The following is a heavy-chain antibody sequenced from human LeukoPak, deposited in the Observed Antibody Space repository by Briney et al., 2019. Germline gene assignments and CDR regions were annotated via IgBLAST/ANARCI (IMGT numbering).Heavy chain of an antibody. D-gene: IGHD3-9*01. CDR1: GYTFTASY. CDR2: MNPNSGDI. V-gene: IGHV1-2*02. CDR3: ARGGYDILTGSYRVRYYFDY. Sequence: ASVKVPCKASGYTFTASYIHWVRLAPGQGLEWMGWMNPNSGDIHYAQKFQGRVTMTRDTSISTAYMDLSRLGSDDTAVYYCARGGYDILTGSYRVRYYFDYWGQGTLVTVSS. J-gene: IGHJ4*02.